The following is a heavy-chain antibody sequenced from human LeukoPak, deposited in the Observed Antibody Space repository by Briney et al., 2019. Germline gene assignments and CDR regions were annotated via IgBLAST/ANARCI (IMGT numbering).Heavy chain of an antibody. V-gene: IGHV1-2*02. CDR1: GYTFTGYY. D-gene: IGHD5-24*01. CDR3: ARRDGYNLFDY. CDR2: INPNSGGT. J-gene: IGHJ4*02. Sequence: GESLKISCKASGYTFTGYYMHWVRQAPGQGLEWMGWINPNSGGTNYAQKFQGRVTMTRDTSISTAYMELSRLRSDDTAVYYCARRDGYNLFDYWGQGTLVTVSS.